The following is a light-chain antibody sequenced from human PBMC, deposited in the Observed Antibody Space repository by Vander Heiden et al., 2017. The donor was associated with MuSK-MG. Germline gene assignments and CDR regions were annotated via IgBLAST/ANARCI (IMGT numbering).Light chain of an antibody. Sequence: DIQMTQSPSYLSASVGDRVTITCRASQGISSWLVWYQQKPGKAPKPLISGASSLESGVPSRFRGRGSGRDFTLTISSRQPEDFATYYCQQADSFPSNFGKGTKLKVK. CDR1: QGISSW. V-gene: IGKV1-12*02. CDR3: QQADSFPSN. J-gene: IGKJ2*01. CDR2: GAS.